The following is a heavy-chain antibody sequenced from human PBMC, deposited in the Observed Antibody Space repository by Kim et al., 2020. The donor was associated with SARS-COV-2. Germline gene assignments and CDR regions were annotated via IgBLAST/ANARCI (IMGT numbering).Heavy chain of an antibody. Sequence: QKFQGRVTMTRDTSTSTVYMELSSLRSEDTAVYYCATVGSGRIYWYFDLWGRGTLVTVSS. D-gene: IGHD1-26*01. CDR3: ATVGSGRIYWYFDL. V-gene: IGHV1-46*01. J-gene: IGHJ2*01.